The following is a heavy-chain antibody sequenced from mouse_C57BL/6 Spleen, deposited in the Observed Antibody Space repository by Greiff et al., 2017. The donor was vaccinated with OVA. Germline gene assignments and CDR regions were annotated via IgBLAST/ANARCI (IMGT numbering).Heavy chain of an antibody. Sequence: QVQLKESGPELVKPGASVKISCKASGYAFSSSWMNWVKQRPGKGLEWIGRIYPGDGDTNYNGKFKGKATLTADKSSSTAYMQLSSLTSEDSAVYFCARRTAQATGDYWGQGTTLTVSS. CDR2: IYPGDGDT. CDR1: GYAFSSSW. J-gene: IGHJ2*01. CDR3: ARRTAQATGDY. V-gene: IGHV1-82*01. D-gene: IGHD3-2*02.